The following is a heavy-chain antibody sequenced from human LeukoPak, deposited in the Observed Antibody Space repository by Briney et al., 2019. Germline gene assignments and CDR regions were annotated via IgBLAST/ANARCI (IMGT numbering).Heavy chain of an antibody. CDR1: GYMFTTYY. CDR3: ARGVRGYCSGGSCHPGGY. CDR2: INPNSGGT. J-gene: IGHJ4*02. Sequence: ASVKVSCKTSGYMFTTYYPHWVRQAPGQGLEWMGWINPNSGGTNYAQKFQGRVTMTRDTSISTAYMELSRLRSDDTAVYYCARGVRGYCSGGSCHPGGYWGQGTLVTVSS. V-gene: IGHV1-2*02. D-gene: IGHD2-15*01.